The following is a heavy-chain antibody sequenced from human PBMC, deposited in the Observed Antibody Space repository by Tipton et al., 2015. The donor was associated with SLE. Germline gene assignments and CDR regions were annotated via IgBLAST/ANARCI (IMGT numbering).Heavy chain of an antibody. J-gene: IGHJ4*02. V-gene: IGHV3-66*02. D-gene: IGHD4-23*01. CDR3: ASALLVSLDY. CDR2: LYSGGYT. CDR1: GLTVSDNY. Sequence: VQSGGGLVQPGGSLRLACAASGLTVSDNYMTWVRQAPGKGLEWVSFLYSGGYTSHADSVKGRFIISRDSTKNTLYLQMNSLRAEDTAVYYCASALLVSLDYWGQGTLVTVSS.